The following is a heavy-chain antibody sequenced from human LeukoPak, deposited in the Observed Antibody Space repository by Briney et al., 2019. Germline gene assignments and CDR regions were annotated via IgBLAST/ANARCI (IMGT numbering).Heavy chain of an antibody. CDR1: GFTLSNYW. Sequence: GGSLRLSCAASGFTLSNYWMHWVRQTPGKGLVWVSRINSDRSTTNYADSVKGRFTISRDNAKNTLYLQMDSLRAEDTAMYYCARVGYYYDDNCDAFDIWGQGTMVTVSS. CDR2: INSDRSTT. J-gene: IGHJ3*02. CDR3: ARVGYYYDDNCDAFDI. V-gene: IGHV3-74*01. D-gene: IGHD3-22*01.